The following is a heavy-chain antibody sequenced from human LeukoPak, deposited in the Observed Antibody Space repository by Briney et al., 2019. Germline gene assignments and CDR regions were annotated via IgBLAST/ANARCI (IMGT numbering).Heavy chain of an antibody. Sequence: PSETLSLTCTVSGGSISSGDYYWSWIRQPPGKGLEWIGYIYHSGSTYYNPSLKSRVTISVDRSKNQFSLKLSSVTAADTAVYYCANADRFCSGGSCPVPDAFDFWGQGTMVTVSS. CDR1: GGSISSGDYY. J-gene: IGHJ3*01. CDR2: IYHSGST. D-gene: IGHD2-15*01. V-gene: IGHV4-30-2*01. CDR3: ANADRFCSGGSCPVPDAFDF.